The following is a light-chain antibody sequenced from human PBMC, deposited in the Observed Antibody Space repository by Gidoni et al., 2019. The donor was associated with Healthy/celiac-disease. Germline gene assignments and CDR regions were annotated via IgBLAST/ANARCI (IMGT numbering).Light chain of an antibody. CDR2: AAS. Sequence: DIQLTQSPSFLSASVGDRVTITCRASQGISSYLAWYQQKPGKAPKLLIYAASTLQSGVPSGFSGSGSGTEFTLTISSLQPEDFATYYCQQLNSYPRGLTFGGGTKVEIK. CDR3: QQLNSYPRGLT. J-gene: IGKJ4*01. CDR1: QGISSY. V-gene: IGKV1-9*01.